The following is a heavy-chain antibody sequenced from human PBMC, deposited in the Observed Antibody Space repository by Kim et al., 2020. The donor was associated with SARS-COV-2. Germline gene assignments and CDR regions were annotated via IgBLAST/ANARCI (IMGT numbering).Heavy chain of an antibody. CDR2: T. CDR3: ARRPSGYFPFDS. D-gene: IGHD5-12*01. Sequence: TRYSPSFQGQVTISAEKSITTVYLQWSSLKASDTATYYCARRPSGYFPFDSWGQGTLVTVSS. V-gene: IGHV5-51*01. J-gene: IGHJ4*02.